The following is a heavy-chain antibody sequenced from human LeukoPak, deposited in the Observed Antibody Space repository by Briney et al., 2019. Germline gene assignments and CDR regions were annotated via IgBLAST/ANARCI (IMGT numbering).Heavy chain of an antibody. CDR2: INPNTGDT. CDR3: AITVVANAFDN. Sequence: ASVKVSCKASGYTFTYYYIHWLRQAPGQGLEWMGRINPNTGDTNYAQKFQGRVTITRDTFITTAYMDLSGLRSDDTALYYCAITVVANAFDNWGQGTMITVSS. D-gene: IGHD4-23*01. CDR1: GYTFTYYY. V-gene: IGHV1-2*06. J-gene: IGHJ3*02.